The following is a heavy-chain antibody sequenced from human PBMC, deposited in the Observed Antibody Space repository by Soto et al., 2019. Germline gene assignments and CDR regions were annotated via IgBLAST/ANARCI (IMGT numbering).Heavy chain of an antibody. Sequence: QLQLQESGSGLVKPSQTLSLTCAVSGGSISSGGYSWSWIRQPPGKGLEWIGYIYHSGSTYYNPSLKSRVTISVDRSKNQFSLKLSSVTAADTAVYYCARAHQNYYDSSGYYYGDWYFDLWGRGTLVTVSS. CDR2: IYHSGST. V-gene: IGHV4-30-2*01. D-gene: IGHD3-22*01. CDR3: ARAHQNYYDSSGYYYGDWYFDL. J-gene: IGHJ2*01. CDR1: GGSISSGGYS.